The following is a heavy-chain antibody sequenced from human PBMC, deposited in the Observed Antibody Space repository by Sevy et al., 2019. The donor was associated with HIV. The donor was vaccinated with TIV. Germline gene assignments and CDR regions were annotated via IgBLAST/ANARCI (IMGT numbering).Heavy chain of an antibody. CDR2: FSFGCGRI. CDR1: GFTFSKYS. D-gene: IGHD2-8*01. V-gene: IGHV3-23*01. J-gene: IGHJ4*02. CDR3: AREGCTKPHDY. Sequence: VGSLRLSCEASGFTFSKYSMSWVRQAPGKGLEWVSTFSFGCGRINYADSVKGRFTISRDDSKNTLYLQMNSLRAEDTAVYYCAREGCTKPHDYWGQGTLVTVSS.